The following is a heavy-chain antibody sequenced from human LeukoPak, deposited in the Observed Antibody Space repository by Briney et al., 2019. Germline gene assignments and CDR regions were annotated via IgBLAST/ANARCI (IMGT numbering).Heavy chain of an antibody. CDR1: GGSISSYY. V-gene: IGHV4-59*12. J-gene: IGHJ5*02. D-gene: IGHD2-2*01. CDR3: ARDIVVVPAARYNWFDP. CDR2: VFYTGIT. Sequence: SETLSLTCSLSGGSISSYYWSWIRQPPGKGLEWIGNVFYTGITNYNPSLKSRVTMSVDTSKNQFSLKLSSVTAADTAVYYCARDIVVVPAARYNWFDPWGQGTLVTVSS.